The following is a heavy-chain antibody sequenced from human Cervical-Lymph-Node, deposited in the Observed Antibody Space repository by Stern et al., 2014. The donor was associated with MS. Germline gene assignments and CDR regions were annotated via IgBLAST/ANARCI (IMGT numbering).Heavy chain of an antibody. D-gene: IGHD2-21*01. CDR1: GRPLNSGGYY. CDR3: ARDFHSNFNCFDP. V-gene: IGHV4-31*03. Sequence: QVQLQESGPGLVQPSQTLSLTCSVSGRPLNSGGYYWTWIRQRPGEGLEWLGYVYHTGVTYYNPSLKSRLSMSVDMSKNQFYLNLTSVTAADTAVYYCARDFHSNFNCFDPWGQGFLVTVSS. J-gene: IGHJ5*02. CDR2: VYHTGVT.